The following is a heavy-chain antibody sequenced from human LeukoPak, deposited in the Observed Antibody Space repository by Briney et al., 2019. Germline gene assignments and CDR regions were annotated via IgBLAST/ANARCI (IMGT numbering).Heavy chain of an antibody. J-gene: IGHJ5*02. D-gene: IGHD3-10*01. CDR1: GFTFSSYG. CDR3: PKDLTSDFGGAFDP. Sequence: GGSLRLSCAASGFTFSSYGMHWVRQAPGKGLEWVALIRFDGANKYYADSVKGRFTISRDNFNNTLYLQMNSLRAEDTAVYYCPKDLTSDFGGAFDPWGQGTLVTVSS. CDR2: IRFDGANK. V-gene: IGHV3-30*02.